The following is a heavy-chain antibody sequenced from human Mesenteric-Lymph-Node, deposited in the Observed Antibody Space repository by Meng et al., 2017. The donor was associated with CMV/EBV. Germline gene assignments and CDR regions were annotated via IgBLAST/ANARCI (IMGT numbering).Heavy chain of an antibody. J-gene: IGHJ4*02. CDR1: FTFINAW. D-gene: IGHD3-9*01. CDR2: IKSKTDGGTT. Sequence: FTFINAWMSWVRQSTGKGLEWVGRIKSKTDGGTTDYAAPVKGRFTISRDDSKNTLSLQMNSLKTEDTAVYYCHAYYDTLTGTLTFNYWGQGVLVTVSS. CDR3: HAYYDTLTGTLTFNY. V-gene: IGHV3-15*01.